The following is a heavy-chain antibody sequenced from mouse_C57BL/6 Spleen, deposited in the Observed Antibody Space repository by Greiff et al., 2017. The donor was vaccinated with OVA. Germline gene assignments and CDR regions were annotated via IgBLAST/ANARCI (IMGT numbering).Heavy chain of an antibody. CDR3: ARSPHYYGSNSFDY. CDR1: GYTFTSYW. V-gene: IGHV1-55*01. Sequence: QVQLQQPGAELVKPGASVKMSCKASGYTFTSYWITWVKQRPGQGLEWIGDIYPGSGSTNYNEKFKSKATLTVDTSSSTAYMQLSSLTSEDSAVYYCARSPHYYGSNSFDYWGQGTTLTVSS. D-gene: IGHD1-1*01. J-gene: IGHJ2*01. CDR2: IYPGSGST.